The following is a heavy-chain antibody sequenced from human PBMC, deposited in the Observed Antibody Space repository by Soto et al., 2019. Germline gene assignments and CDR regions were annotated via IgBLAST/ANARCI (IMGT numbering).Heavy chain of an antibody. J-gene: IGHJ4*02. CDR3: ARLRDLITIFGVVTPYYFDY. CDR1: GGPISSYY. Sequence: SETLSLTCTVAGGPISSYYWSWIRQPPGKGLEWIGYIYYSGSTNYNPSLKSRVTISVDTSKNQFSLKLSSVTAADTAVYYCARLRDLITIFGVVTPYYFDYWGQGTLVTVSS. D-gene: IGHD3-3*01. V-gene: IGHV4-59*01. CDR2: IYYSGST.